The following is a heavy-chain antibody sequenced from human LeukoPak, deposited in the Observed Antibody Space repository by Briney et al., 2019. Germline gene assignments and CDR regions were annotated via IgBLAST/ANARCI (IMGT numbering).Heavy chain of an antibody. CDR2: IYYSGST. J-gene: IGHJ4*02. CDR3: ARVLVAGGFYYFDY. Sequence: PSETLSLTCTVSGGSISSGGYYWSWIRQHPGKGLEWIGYIYYSGSTYYNPSLKSRVTISVDKAKNQFSLKLSSVTAADTAVYYCARVLVAGGFYYFDYWGQGTLVTVSS. D-gene: IGHD6-19*01. V-gene: IGHV4-31*03. CDR1: GGSISSGGYY.